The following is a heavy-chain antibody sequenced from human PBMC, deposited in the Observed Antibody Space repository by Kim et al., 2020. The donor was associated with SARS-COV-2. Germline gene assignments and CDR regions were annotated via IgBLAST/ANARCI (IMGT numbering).Heavy chain of an antibody. Sequence: SVKGRFTISRDNSKNTLYLQMNSLRAEDTAVYYCAKTKPYYYDSSGAVDYWGQGTLVTVSS. CDR3: AKTKPYYYDSSGAVDY. V-gene: IGHV3-23*01. J-gene: IGHJ4*02. D-gene: IGHD3-22*01.